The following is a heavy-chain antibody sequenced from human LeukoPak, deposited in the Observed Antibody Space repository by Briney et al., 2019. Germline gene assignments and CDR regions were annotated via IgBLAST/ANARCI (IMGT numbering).Heavy chain of an antibody. CDR3: ARDVDEYCSNTSCYRGGDYFDY. D-gene: IGHD2-2*01. J-gene: IGHJ4*02. CDR1: GGSISSGSYY. V-gene: IGHV4-61*02. Sequence: PSETLSLTCSVSGGSISSGSYYWSWIRQPAGKGLEWVGRIYISGSINYNPSLKSRVTISVDTSKNQFSLKLSSVTAADMAVYYCARDVDEYCSNTSCYRGGDYFDYWGQGALVTVSS. CDR2: IYISGSI.